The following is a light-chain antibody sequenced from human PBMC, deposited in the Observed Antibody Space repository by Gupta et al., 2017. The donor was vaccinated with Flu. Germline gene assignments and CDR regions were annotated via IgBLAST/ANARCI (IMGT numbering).Light chain of an antibody. CDR2: END. CDR3: GTWDSSLSGGV. Sequence: QSVLTQPPSVSAPPGQKVTISSPGSSSNIGNYYVSWYQQFPGTAPQLLIYENDKRPSRVPDRFSGSKSGTSATLGITGLQTGDEADYYCGTWDSSLSGGVFGGGTKLTVL. CDR1: SSNIGNYY. J-gene: IGLJ3*02. V-gene: IGLV1-51*02.